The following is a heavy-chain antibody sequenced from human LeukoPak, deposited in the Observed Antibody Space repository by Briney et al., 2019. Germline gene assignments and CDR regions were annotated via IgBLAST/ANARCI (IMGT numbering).Heavy chain of an antibody. CDR3: ARVAGEGDSSYYYHMDV. D-gene: IGHD2-21*02. J-gene: IGHJ6*03. CDR1: GFTFSDHY. CDR2: IDSVDASR. Sequence: PGGSLRLSCAASGFTFSDHYMSWIRQAPGKGLEWVSYIDSVDASRYYADSLKGRFTISRDNAKETLFLQMNSLRVEDTAVYYCARVAGEGDSSYYYHMDVWGKGTTVTISS. V-gene: IGHV3-11*04.